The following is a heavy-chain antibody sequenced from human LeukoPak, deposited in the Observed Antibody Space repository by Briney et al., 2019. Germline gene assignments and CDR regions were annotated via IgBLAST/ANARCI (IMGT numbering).Heavy chain of an antibody. J-gene: IGHJ5*02. V-gene: IGHV4-59*02. D-gene: IGHD2-15*01. CDR2: IHSSGNT. CDR1: GGSVNYYY. Sequence: SETLSLTCTVSGGSVNYYYWNWIRHPPGKGLEWIGYIHSSGNTRYNPSLRSRVTMSVETSKNQFSLRLTSVTPADTAVYYCARVGRYCSGGSCYGENWFDPWGQGTLVTVSS. CDR3: ARVGRYCSGGSCYGENWFDP.